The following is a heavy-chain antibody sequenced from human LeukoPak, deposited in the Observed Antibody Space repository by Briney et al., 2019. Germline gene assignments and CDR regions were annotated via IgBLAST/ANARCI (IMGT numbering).Heavy chain of an antibody. CDR3: ATRHDCSGGSCYSNYFDY. V-gene: IGHV1-69*06. D-gene: IGHD2-15*01. Sequence: GASVKVSCKASGGTFSSYAISWVRQAPGQGLEWMGGIIPIFGTANYAQKFQGRVTITADKSTSTAYMELSSLRSEDTAVYYCATRHDCSGGSCYSNYFDYWGQGTLVTVSS. CDR1: GGTFSSYA. J-gene: IGHJ4*02. CDR2: IIPIFGTA.